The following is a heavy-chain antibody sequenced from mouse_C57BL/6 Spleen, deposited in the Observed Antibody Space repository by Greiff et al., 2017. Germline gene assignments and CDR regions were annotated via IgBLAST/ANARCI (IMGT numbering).Heavy chain of an antibody. J-gene: IGHJ2*01. CDR3: TGRTY. V-gene: IGHV14-4*01. CDR1: GFNIKDDY. Sequence: EVQLQQSGAELVRPGASVKLSCTASGFNIKDDYMNWVKQRPEQGLEWIGWIDPENGDTEYAAKFQGKATIPADTPSNTAYLQLSSLTSADTAFYYCTGRTYWGQGTTLTVSS. CDR2: IDPENGDT.